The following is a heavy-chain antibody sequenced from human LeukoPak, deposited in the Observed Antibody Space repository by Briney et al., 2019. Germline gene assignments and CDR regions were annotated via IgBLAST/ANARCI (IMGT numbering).Heavy chain of an antibody. D-gene: IGHD4/OR15-4a*01. Sequence: PSETLSLTCTVSGYSISSGYYWGWIRQPPGKGLEWIGSIYHSGSTYYNPSLKSRVTISVDTSKNQFSLKLSSVTAADTAVYYCAKRVGANSGPFDSWGQGVLVTVSS. CDR2: IYHSGST. V-gene: IGHV4-38-2*02. J-gene: IGHJ4*02. CDR1: GYSISSGYY. CDR3: AKRVGANSGPFDS.